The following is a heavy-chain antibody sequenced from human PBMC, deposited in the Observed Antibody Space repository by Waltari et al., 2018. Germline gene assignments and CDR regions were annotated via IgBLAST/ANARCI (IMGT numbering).Heavy chain of an antibody. V-gene: IGHV4-59*01. CDR3: ARYAYCSSGRCYQDY. CDR1: GGSISGYY. Sequence: QVQLQESGPGLVKPSETLSLTCAVSGGSISGYYWSWVRQPPGKGLEWIGFIYYSGSTNYNPSLKSRVTISVDTSKNQFSLNLNFVTAGDTAVYYCARYAYCSSGRCYQDYWGQGILVTVSS. CDR2: IYYSGST. D-gene: IGHD2-15*01. J-gene: IGHJ4*02.